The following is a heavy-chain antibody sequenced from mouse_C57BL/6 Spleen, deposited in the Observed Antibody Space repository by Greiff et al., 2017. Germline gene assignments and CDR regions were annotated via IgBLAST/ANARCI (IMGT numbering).Heavy chain of an antibody. V-gene: IGHV1-64*01. CDR3: ARSPFCGSSFDFAY. J-gene: IGHJ3*01. CDR1: GYTFTSYW. CDR2: IYPNSGST. Sequence: QVQLQQPGAELVKPGASVKLSCKASGYTFTSYWMPWVKQRPGQGLEWIGMIYPNSGSTNYNEKFKSKATLTVDKSSSTAYMQLSSLTSEDSAVYYCARSPFCGSSFDFAYWGQGTPVTVAA. D-gene: IGHD1-1*01.